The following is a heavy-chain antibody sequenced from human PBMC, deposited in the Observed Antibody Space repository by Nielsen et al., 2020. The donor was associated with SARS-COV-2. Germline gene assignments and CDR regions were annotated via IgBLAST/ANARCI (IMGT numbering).Heavy chain of an antibody. CDR1: GYTFTSYD. V-gene: IGHV1-8*01. J-gene: IGHJ4*02. Sequence: ASVKVSCKASGYTFTSYDINWVRQATGQGLEWMGWMNPNSGNTGYAQKFQGRVTMTRNTSISTAYMELSSMRSEDTAVYYCARGVRDYGAYDYWGQGTLVTVSS. D-gene: IGHD4-17*01. CDR2: MNPNSGNT. CDR3: ARGVRDYGAYDY.